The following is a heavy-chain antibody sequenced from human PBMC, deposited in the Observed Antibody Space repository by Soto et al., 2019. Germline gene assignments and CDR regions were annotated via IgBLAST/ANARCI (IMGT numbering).Heavy chain of an antibody. CDR1: DRIVGLNY. J-gene: IGHJ6*02. D-gene: IGHD3-10*01. CDR3: ASSPSSVVRKFYGMDV. Sequence: GGSLRLSCTASDRIVGLNYMNWVRQAPGKGLEWVSVISTDGTPYYADFVKGRFTVSRDISKNTVFLEMKSLRVEDTAVYYCASSPSSVVRKFYGMDVWGQGTTVTVSS. CDR2: ISTDGTP. V-gene: IGHV3-53*01.